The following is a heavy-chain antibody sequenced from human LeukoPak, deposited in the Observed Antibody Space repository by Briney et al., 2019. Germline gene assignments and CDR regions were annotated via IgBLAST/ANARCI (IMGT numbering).Heavy chain of an antibody. Sequence: ASVKVSCKASGYTFSSYYMHWVRQAPGQGLEWMGIIDPSGGDTSYARKFQGRVTMTRDTSTSTVYMEMSSLRSEDTAVYYCARGGDCSSTSCYGSFDYWGQGTLVTVSS. CDR3: ARGGDCSSTSCYGSFDY. J-gene: IGHJ4*02. D-gene: IGHD2-2*01. V-gene: IGHV1-46*01. CDR1: GYTFSSYY. CDR2: IDPSGGDT.